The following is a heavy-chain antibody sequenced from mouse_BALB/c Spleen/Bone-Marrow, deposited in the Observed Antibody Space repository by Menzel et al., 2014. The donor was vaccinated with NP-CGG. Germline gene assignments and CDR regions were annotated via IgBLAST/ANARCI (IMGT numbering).Heavy chain of an antibody. J-gene: IGHJ3*01. CDR3: ARNANWLFAY. D-gene: IGHD4-1*01. CDR1: GYAFTNYL. CDR2: INPGSGDT. V-gene: IGHV1-54*01. Sequence: QVQLKQSGTELVRPGTSVKVSCKASGYAFTNYLIEWVKQRPGQGLEWIGVINPGSGDTSYNEKFRGKATLTADKSSSTAYMQLSSLTSDDSAAYFCARNANWLFAYWGQGTLVTVSA.